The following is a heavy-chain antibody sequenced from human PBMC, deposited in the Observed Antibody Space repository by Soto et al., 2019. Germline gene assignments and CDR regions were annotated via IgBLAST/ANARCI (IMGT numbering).Heavy chain of an antibody. J-gene: IGHJ5*02. Sequence: PSETLSITCTVSGGSMSIYEGAGTRQPPGKGLEWIGYIYYSGSTNYNPSLKSRVTISVDTSKNQFSLTLSSGTAAATVVFFCAKRYSGSFQTGFAPWGKGTLVPVSS. CDR1: GGSMSIYE. CDR3: AKRYSGSFQTGFAP. CDR2: IYYSGST. V-gene: IGHV4-59*01. D-gene: IGHD1-26*01.